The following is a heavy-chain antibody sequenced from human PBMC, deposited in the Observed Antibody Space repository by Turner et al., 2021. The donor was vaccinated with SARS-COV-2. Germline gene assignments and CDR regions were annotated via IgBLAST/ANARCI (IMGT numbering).Heavy chain of an antibody. D-gene: IGHD2-15*01. CDR3: AKTHASYCSGGSCYSGYFDY. Sequence: QVQLVESGGGVVQPGRSLRLSCAASGFTFSSYGMHWVRQAPGKGLEWVAVIVYDGSNKYYADSVKGRFTISRDNSKNTLYLQMNSLRAEDTAVYYCAKTHASYCSGGSCYSGYFDYWGQGTLVTVSS. V-gene: IGHV3-30*18. CDR1: GFTFSSYG. J-gene: IGHJ4*02. CDR2: IVYDGSNK.